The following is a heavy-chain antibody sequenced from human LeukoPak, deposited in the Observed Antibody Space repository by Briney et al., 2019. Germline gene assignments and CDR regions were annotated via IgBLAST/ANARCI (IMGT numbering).Heavy chain of an antibody. D-gene: IGHD4-17*01. V-gene: IGHV5-51*01. Sequence: GESLKISCKGSGYSFTSYWIGWVRQMPGKGLEWVGIIYPDDSDTRYSPSFQDQVTISADKSISTAYLQWSSLKASDTVMYYCARHYPGGDYFIDYWGQGTLVTVSS. CDR2: IYPDDSDT. CDR1: GYSFTSYW. J-gene: IGHJ4*02. CDR3: ARHYPGGDYFIDY.